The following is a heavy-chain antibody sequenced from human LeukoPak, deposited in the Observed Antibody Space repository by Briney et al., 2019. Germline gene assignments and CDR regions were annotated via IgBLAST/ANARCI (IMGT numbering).Heavy chain of an antibody. V-gene: IGHV1-8*01. D-gene: IGHD6-19*01. CDR1: GYTFTSYD. Sequence: AASVKVSCKASGYTFTSYDINWVRQAPGQGLEWMGWMNPNSGNTGYAQKFQGRVTMTRNTSISTAYMELSSLRSEDTAVYYCARGEVAGLDYYGMDVWGQGTTVTVSS. CDR3: ARGEVAGLDYYGMDV. J-gene: IGHJ6*02. CDR2: MNPNSGNT.